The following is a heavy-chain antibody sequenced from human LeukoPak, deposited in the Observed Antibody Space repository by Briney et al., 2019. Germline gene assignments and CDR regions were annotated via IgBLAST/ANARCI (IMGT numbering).Heavy chain of an antibody. CDR2: LYTTGST. CDR1: GGSTGSYY. Sequence: SETLSLTCTFSGGSTGSYYWTWIRQPAGKGLEWIGRLYTTGSTKYNPSLNSRVTMSLDTSHNHFSLKLRSVTAADSAVYYCATTTYDFDSNGHYFLDYWGRGTLVTVSS. D-gene: IGHD3-22*01. CDR3: ATTTYDFDSNGHYFLDY. V-gene: IGHV4-4*07. J-gene: IGHJ4*02.